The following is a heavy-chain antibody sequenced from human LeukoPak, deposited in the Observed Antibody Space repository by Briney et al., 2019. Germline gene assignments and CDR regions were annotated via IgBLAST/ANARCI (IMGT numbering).Heavy chain of an antibody. CDR1: GDSISTVSYY. CDR2: IYYSGST. Sequence: SETLSLTCTVSGDSISTVSYYWSWIRQPPGKGLEWIGYIYYSGSTNYNPSLKSRVTISVDMSRTQFSLELSSVTAADTAVYYCARDVAQESWIDPWGQGTLVTVSS. J-gene: IGHJ5*02. D-gene: IGHD2-15*01. CDR3: ARDVAQESWIDP. V-gene: IGHV4-61*01.